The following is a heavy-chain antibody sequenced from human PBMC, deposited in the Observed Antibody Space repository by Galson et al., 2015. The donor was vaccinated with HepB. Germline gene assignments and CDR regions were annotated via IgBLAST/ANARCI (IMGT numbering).Heavy chain of an antibody. V-gene: IGHV1-46*01. CDR1: GYTFTSYY. D-gene: IGHD2-2*02. J-gene: IGHJ6*02. CDR3: ARGRYCSSTSCYKNYYGMDV. CDR2: INPSGGNT. Sequence: SVKVSCKASGYTFTSYYMHWVRQAPGQGLEWMGIINPSGGNTSYAQKFQGRVTMTRDTSTSTVYMELSSLRSEDTAVYYCARGRYCSSTSCYKNYYGMDVWGQGTTVTVSS.